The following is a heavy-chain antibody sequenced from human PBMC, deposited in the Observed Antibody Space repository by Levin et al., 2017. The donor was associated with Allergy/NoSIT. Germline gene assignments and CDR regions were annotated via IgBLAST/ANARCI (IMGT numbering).Heavy chain of an antibody. CDR2: ISWNSGSI. V-gene: IGHV3-9*01. J-gene: IGHJ4*02. CDR3: AKALATVTTRGVFDY. D-gene: IGHD4-17*01. Sequence: SLKISCAASGFTFDDYAMHWVRQAPGKGLEWVSGISWNSGSIGYADSVKGRFTISRDNAKNSLYLLMNSLRAEDTALYYCAKALATVTTRGVFDYWGQGTLVTVSS. CDR1: GFTFDDYA.